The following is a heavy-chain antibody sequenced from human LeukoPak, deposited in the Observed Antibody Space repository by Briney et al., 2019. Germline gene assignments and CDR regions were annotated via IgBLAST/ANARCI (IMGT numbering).Heavy chain of an antibody. J-gene: IGHJ4*02. D-gene: IGHD1-26*01. CDR3: ARGAVGATTIDY. CDR2: INHSGST. Sequence: PSETLSLTCAVYGGSFSGCYWSWIRQPPGKGLEWIGEINHSGSTNYNPSLKSRVTISVDTSKNQFSLKLSSVTAADTAVYYCARGAVGATTIDYWGQGTLVTVSS. CDR1: GGSFSGCY. V-gene: IGHV4-34*01.